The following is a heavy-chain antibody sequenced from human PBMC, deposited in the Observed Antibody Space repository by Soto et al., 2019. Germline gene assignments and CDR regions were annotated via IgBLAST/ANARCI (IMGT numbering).Heavy chain of an antibody. V-gene: IGHV3-23*01. CDR1: GFTFSSYA. D-gene: IGHD4-17*01. CDR3: AKEDGDYTFGGWFDP. J-gene: IGHJ5*02. Sequence: EVQRLESGGGLVQPGGSLRLSCAASGFTFSSYAMSWVRQAPGKGLEWVSAISGSGGSTYYADSVKGRFTISRDTSKNTLYLQMNSLRAEDTAVYYCAKEDGDYTFGGWFDPWGQGTLVTVSS. CDR2: ISGSGGST.